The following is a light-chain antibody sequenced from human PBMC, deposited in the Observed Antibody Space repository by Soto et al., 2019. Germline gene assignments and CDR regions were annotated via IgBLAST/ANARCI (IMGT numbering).Light chain of an antibody. CDR1: QTVSSSY. Sequence: EIVLTQSPGTVSLSPGETATLSCRASQTVSSSYLAWYQQKPGQAPRLLIYGTTSRATGVPDRFSGSGSGTDFTLTISGLEPEDSAVYYCQHYDGSPRTFGQGTKLEIK. V-gene: IGKV3-20*01. CDR3: QHYDGSPRT. CDR2: GTT. J-gene: IGKJ2*01.